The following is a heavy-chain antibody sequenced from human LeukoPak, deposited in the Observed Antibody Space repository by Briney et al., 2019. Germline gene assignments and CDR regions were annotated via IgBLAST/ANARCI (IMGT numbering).Heavy chain of an antibody. D-gene: IGHD5-18*01. J-gene: IGHJ3*02. V-gene: IGHV4-30-4*01. Sequence: PSRTLSLTCTVSGGSISSGDYYWSWIRQPPGKGLEWIGYIYYSGSTYYNPSLKSRVTISVDTSKNHFSLKLSSVPAADTTVYYCARDQRIQDDSFDIWGQGTMVTVSS. CDR2: IYYSGST. CDR1: GGSISSGDYY. CDR3: ARDQRIQDDSFDI.